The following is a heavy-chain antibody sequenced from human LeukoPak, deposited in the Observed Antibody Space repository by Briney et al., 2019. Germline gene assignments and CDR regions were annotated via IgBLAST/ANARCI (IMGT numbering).Heavy chain of an antibody. CDR2: ISAYNGAT. Sequence: GASVKVSCKTSGYMFTGYAISWVRQAPGQGLENMGWISAYNGATNFAQKFQGRVTLTTDTSTSTAFMELRTLRSEDTAVYYCARDMLTYYYDSSGFLWDYWGQGTLVTVSS. D-gene: IGHD3-22*01. CDR1: GYMFTGYA. V-gene: IGHV1-18*01. J-gene: IGHJ4*02. CDR3: ARDMLTYYYDSSGFLWDY.